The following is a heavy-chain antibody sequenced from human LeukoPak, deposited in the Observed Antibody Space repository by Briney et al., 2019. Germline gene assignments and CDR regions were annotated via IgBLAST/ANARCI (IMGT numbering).Heavy chain of an antibody. CDR3: ARSSEADYYDSSGYYGY. J-gene: IGHJ4*02. D-gene: IGHD3-22*01. CDR2: INQDGSEK. CDR1: GFTFSSYW. Sequence: GGSLRLSCAASGFTFSSYWMSWVRQAPGKGLEWVANINQDGSEKYYVDSVKGRFTISRDNAKNSLYLQMNSLRAEDTAVYYCARSSEADYYDSSGYYGYWGQGTLVTVSS. V-gene: IGHV3-7*01.